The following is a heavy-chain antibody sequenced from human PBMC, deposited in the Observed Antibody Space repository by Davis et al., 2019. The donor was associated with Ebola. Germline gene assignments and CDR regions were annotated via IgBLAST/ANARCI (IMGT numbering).Heavy chain of an antibody. CDR2: ISTNGETT. Sequence: GESLKISCSASGFTFSSYAMHWVRQAPGKGLESVARISTNGETTYYAESVKGRFTISRDNSKDTLYLQMRSLTTEDTAVYYCVKDRFTVVVVHGGFDYWGQGNLVTVSS. CDR3: VKDRFTVVVVHGGFDY. V-gene: IGHV3-64D*06. CDR1: GFTFSSYA. D-gene: IGHD2-15*01. J-gene: IGHJ4*02.